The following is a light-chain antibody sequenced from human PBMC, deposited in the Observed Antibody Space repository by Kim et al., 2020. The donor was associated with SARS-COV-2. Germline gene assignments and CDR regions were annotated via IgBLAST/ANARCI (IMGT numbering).Light chain of an antibody. J-gene: IGKJ2*01. V-gene: IGKV3-15*01. CDR3: HQYNTWPPGT. CDR2: GTS. CDR1: RSVSSN. Sequence: PGGRATLSCRASRSVSSNLAWYQHKPGQAPRVLIYGTSTRATGIPARFSGSGSGTEFTLTISSLQSGDSAVYYCHQYNTWPPGTFGQGTKVDIK.